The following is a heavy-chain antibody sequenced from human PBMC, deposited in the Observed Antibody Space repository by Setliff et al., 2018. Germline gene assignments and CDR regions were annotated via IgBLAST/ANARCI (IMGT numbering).Heavy chain of an antibody. CDR3: GTPGRDDLDSPFEPFDI. CDR1: GASINSGHY. J-gene: IGHJ3*02. Sequence: SETLSLTCAVSGASINSGHYWGWIRQPPGKGLEWIATIYHRGRKYYNPSLQSRVFVSTGPSKNHFSLGPAFMTAGDPAVYYCGTPGRDDLDSPFEPFDIWGQGTMVTVSS. D-gene: IGHD3-3*01. CDR2: IYHRGRK. V-gene: IGHV4-38-2*01.